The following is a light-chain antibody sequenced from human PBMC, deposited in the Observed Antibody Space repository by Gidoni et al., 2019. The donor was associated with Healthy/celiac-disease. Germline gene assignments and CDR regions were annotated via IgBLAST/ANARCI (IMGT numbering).Light chain of an antibody. V-gene: IGKV3-11*01. CDR2: DAS. CDR3: QQRSNWPEYT. CDR1: QSFSSY. Sequence: EFVFTQSPATLSLSPGERATLSCRASQSFSSYLAWYQQKPGQAPRPLIYDASNRATGIPARFSGSRAGTDVTITISSIEAEDYGVYYCQQRSNWPEYTFGQGTKLEIK. J-gene: IGKJ2*01.